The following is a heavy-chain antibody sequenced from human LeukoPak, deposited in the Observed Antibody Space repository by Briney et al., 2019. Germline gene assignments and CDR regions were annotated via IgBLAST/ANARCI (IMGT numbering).Heavy chain of an antibody. V-gene: IGHV3-23*01. J-gene: IGHJ4*02. CDR1: GFTFSSYA. CDR3: AKMAHSSGYLSYFDY. Sequence: GGSLRLSCTASGFTFSSYAMSWVRQAPGKGLEWVSAISGSGGSTYYADSVKGRFTISRDNSKNTLYLQMNSLRAEDTAVYYCAKMAHSSGYLSYFDYWGQGTLVTVSS. D-gene: IGHD3-22*01. CDR2: ISGSGGST.